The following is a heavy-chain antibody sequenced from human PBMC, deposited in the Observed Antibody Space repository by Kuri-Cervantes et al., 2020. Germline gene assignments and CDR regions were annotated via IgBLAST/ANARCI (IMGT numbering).Heavy chain of an antibody. V-gene: IGHV1-69*13. CDR3: ARVIVAAAGRVFDY. CDR2: IIPIFGTA. J-gene: IGHJ4*02. D-gene: IGHD6-13*01. CDR1: GGTFSSYA. Sequence: SVKVSCKASGGTFSSYAISWVRQAPGQGLEWMGGIIPIFGTANYAQKFQGRVTITADESTSTAYMELSSLRSEDTAVYYCARVIVAAAGRVFDYWAREPWSPSPQ.